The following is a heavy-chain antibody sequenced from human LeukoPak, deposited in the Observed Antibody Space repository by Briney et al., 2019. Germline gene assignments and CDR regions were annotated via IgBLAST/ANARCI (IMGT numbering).Heavy chain of an antibody. CDR2: VYPGDSDS. Sequence: LGESLKISCKGSGYSFTSYWIGWVRQMPGKGLEWMVIVYPGDSDSRYSPSFQGQVTISADKSISTAYLQWRSLKASDTAMYYCARQSTTELDYWGQGTLVTVSS. J-gene: IGHJ4*02. CDR1: GYSFTSYW. D-gene: IGHD4-17*01. CDR3: ARQSTTELDY. V-gene: IGHV5-51*01.